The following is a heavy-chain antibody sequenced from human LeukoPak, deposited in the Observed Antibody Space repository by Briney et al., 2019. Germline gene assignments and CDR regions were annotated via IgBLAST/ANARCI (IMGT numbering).Heavy chain of an antibody. J-gene: IGHJ5*02. Sequence: PGGSLRLSCAVSGFTFDSYTMHWVRQAPGKGLEWVSAISGSGGSTYYADSVKGRFTISRDNSKNTLYLQMNSLRAEDTAVYYCAKAGNGWFDPWGQGTLVTVSS. CDR3: AKAGNGWFDP. D-gene: IGHD1-1*01. CDR1: GFTFDSYT. V-gene: IGHV3-23*01. CDR2: ISGSGGST.